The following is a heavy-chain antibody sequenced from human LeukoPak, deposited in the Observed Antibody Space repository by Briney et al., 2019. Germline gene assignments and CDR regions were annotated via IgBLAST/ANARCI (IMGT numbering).Heavy chain of an antibody. CDR2: IIPIFGTA. CDR3: ASSRLWGTMIVVVFDY. J-gene: IGHJ4*02. Sequence: SVKVSCKASGGTFSSYAISWVRQAPGQGLEWKGGIIPIFGTANYAQKFQGRVTITADESTSTAYMELSSLRSEDTAVYYCASSRLWGTMIVVVFDYWGQGTLVTVSS. D-gene: IGHD3-22*01. CDR1: GGTFSSYA. V-gene: IGHV1-69*01.